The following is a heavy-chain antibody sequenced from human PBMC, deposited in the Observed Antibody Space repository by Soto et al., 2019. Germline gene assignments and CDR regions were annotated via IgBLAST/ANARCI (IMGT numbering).Heavy chain of an antibody. Sequence: GGSLRLSCAASGFTFSNYWMTWVRQAPGKGLEWVANIKQDGSEKYYVDSVKGRLTISRDNAKNSLYLQMNSLRAEDTAVYYCARYSSGWLQFDHWGQGILVTVSS. CDR3: ARYSSGWLQFDH. CDR1: GFTFSNYW. J-gene: IGHJ4*02. CDR2: IKQDGSEK. V-gene: IGHV3-7*05. D-gene: IGHD6-25*01.